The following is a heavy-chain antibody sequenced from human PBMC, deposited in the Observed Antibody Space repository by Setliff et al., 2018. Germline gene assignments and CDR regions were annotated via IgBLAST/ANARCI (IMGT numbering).Heavy chain of an antibody. CDR1: GLTFSSDA. D-gene: IGHD6-13*01. CDR3: ARCSSWHGHYPHFNY. Sequence: GGSLRLSSAASGLTFSSDAMTWVRQTPGQGLEWVSFISTDGTSIYYADSVKGRFTISRDNSKNTLYLQMNRLRAEDTAIYYCARCSSWHGHYPHFNYWGQGTLVTVSS. CDR2: ISTDGTSI. J-gene: IGHJ4*02. V-gene: IGHV3-23*03.